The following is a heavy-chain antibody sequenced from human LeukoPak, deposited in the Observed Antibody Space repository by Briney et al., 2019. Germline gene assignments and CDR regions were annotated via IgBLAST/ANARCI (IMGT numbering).Heavy chain of an antibody. CDR3: ARTTVSRGWWFDP. D-gene: IGHD4-11*01. Sequence: AASVKVSCKAFGGTFSSYAISWVRQAPGQGLEWMGGIIPIFGTANYAQKFQGRVTITADESTSTAYMELSSLRSEDTAVYYCARTTVSRGWWFDPWGQGTLVTVSS. CDR1: GGTFSSYA. V-gene: IGHV1-69*13. J-gene: IGHJ5*02. CDR2: IIPIFGTA.